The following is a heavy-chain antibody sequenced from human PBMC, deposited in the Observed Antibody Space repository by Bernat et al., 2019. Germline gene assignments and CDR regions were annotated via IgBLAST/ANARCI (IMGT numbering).Heavy chain of an antibody. J-gene: IGHJ3*02. Sequence: QVQLVESGGGVVQPGRSLRLSCAASGFTFSSYGMHWVRQAPGKGLEGVAVISYDGSNKYNADSVKGRFTISRDNSKNTLYLQMNSLRAEDTAVYYCARGAVQQLVRGGAFDIWGQGTMVTVSS. CDR2: ISYDGSNK. D-gene: IGHD6-13*01. V-gene: IGHV3-30*03. CDR3: ARGAVQQLVRGGAFDI. CDR1: GFTFSSYG.